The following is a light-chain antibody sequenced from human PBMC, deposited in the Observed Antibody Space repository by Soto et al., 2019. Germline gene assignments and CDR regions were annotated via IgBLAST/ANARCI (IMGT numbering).Light chain of an antibody. J-gene: IGKJ1*01. CDR1: QSVSIK. CDR3: QQYNDWPLT. V-gene: IGKV3-15*01. CDR2: DTS. Sequence: ETVLTQSPAIMSLSTGDRAIHSSRASQSVSIKLAWYQQKPGQAPRLLIYDTSTRATGIPARFSGSGSGTEFTLTISSLQSEDFALYYCQQYNDWPLTFGQGIKVDI.